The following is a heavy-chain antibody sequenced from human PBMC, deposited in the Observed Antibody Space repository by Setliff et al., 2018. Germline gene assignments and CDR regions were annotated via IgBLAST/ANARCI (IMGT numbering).Heavy chain of an antibody. D-gene: IGHD3-10*01. J-gene: IGHJ5*01. V-gene: IGHV4-59*04. CDR3: ARIKWFGETDCFDS. Sequence: SETLSLTCNVSGGSISNYYWSWIRQSPGKGLEWIGEINHSGITNYNPSLKSRVTMSVDTSKNQFSLKLNSLTAADTAVYYCARIKWFGETDCFDSWGQGTLVTVSS. CDR1: GGSISNYY. CDR2: INHSGIT.